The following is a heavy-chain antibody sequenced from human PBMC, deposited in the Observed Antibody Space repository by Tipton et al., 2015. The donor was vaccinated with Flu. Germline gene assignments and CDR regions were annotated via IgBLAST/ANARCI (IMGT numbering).Heavy chain of an antibody. V-gene: IGHV4-38-2*02. D-gene: IGHD3-10*01. J-gene: IGHJ4*02. CDR1: GDSIRSDYY. CDR3: ATTTYYYGSGSHDY. CDR2: VYHGGTT. Sequence: TLSLTCMVSGDSIRSDYYWGWIRQPPGKGLEWIGCVYHGGTTYYNPSLKSRVAISLDTFKNQFSLKLTSVTAADTAVYYCATTTYYYGSGSHDYWGQGTLVTVSS.